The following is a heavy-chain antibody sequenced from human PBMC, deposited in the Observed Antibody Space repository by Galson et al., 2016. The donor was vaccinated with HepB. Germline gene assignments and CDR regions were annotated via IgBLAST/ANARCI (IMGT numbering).Heavy chain of an antibody. J-gene: IGHJ3*02. CDR2: ISWNSGSI. D-gene: IGHD1-26*01. V-gene: IGHV3-9*01. CDR1: GFTFDDYA. Sequence: SLRLSCAASGFTFDDYAMHWVRQAPGKGLEWVSGISWNSGSIGYADSVKGRFTISRDNAKNSLYLQMNSLRAEDTALYYCAKDFKGWGAFDIWGQGTMVTVSS. CDR3: AKDFKGWGAFDI.